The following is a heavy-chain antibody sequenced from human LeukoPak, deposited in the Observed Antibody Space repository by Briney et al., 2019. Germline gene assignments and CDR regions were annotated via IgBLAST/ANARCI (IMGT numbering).Heavy chain of an antibody. D-gene: IGHD5-18*01. CDR3: ARWGYRYGYPDY. CDR1: GGSISSGGYY. V-gene: IGHV4-61*08. J-gene: IGHJ4*02. Sequence: PSETLSLTCTVSGGSISSGGYYWSWIRQPPGKGLEWIGYIYYTGSTNYNPSLKSRVTISVDTSKNQFSLMLSSVTAADTAVYYCARWGYRYGYPDYWGQGTLVTVSS. CDR2: IYYTGST.